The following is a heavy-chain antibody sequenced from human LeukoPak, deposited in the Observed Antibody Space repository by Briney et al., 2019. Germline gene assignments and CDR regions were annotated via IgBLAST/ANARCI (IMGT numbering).Heavy chain of an antibody. CDR1: GFTFTSYS. D-gene: IGHD6-19*01. CDR2: INDNGGST. Sequence: GGSLRLSCSASGFTFTSYSMHCVRQAPGKGLEYVSAINDNGGSTYYGDSVKGRFTISRDNSKNTLYLQMSSLRGDDTAIYYCVSRTSSGWYDFWGQGTLVIVSS. V-gene: IGHV3-64D*09. CDR3: VSRTSSGWYDF. J-gene: IGHJ5*01.